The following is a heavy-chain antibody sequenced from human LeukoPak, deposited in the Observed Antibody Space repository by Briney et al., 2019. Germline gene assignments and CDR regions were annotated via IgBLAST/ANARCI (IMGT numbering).Heavy chain of an antibody. CDR1: GGSFSDYY. Sequence: SETLSLTCAVYGGSFSDYYWSWIRQPPGKGLEWIGEINHSGNSNFNPSLKSRVTISVDTSKSQFSLKLSSVTAADTAVYYCARHGEYYYDSSGYYYNWFDPWGQGTLVTVSS. V-gene: IGHV4-34*01. CDR3: ARHGEYYYDSSGYYYNWFDP. CDR2: INHSGNS. J-gene: IGHJ5*02. D-gene: IGHD3-22*01.